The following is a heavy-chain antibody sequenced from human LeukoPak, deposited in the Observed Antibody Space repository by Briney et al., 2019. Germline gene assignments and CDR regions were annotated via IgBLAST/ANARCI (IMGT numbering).Heavy chain of an antibody. J-gene: IGHJ5*01. CDR2: VHYSGTT. V-gene: IGHV4-59*01. Sequence: SETLSLTCTVSGGSISTYYWSWIRQPPGKGLEWIGYVHYSGTTNYNPSLKSRLTISVDTSKNQFTLKLSSVTAADTAVYYCARGSQVSGWSYNCFDSWGQGNMVTVSS. D-gene: IGHD6-19*01. CDR1: GGSISTYY. CDR3: ARGSQVSGWSYNCFDS.